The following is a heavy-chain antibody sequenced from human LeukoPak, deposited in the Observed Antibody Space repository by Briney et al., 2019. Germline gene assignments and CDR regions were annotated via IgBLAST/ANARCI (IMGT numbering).Heavy chain of an antibody. V-gene: IGHV4-59*08. D-gene: IGHD6-6*01. CDR2: IYHSGDT. Sequence: SETLSLTCTVSGGSISSSYWSWIRQPPGKGLEWIGYIYHSGDTNSNPSLKSRVTISMDTSKNQFSLKLSSVAAADTAVYYCARHNFARPFDYWGQGTLVTVSA. J-gene: IGHJ4*02. CDR3: ARHNFARPFDY. CDR1: GGSISSSY.